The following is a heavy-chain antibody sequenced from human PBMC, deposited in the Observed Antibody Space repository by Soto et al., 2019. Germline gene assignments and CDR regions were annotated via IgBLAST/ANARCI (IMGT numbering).Heavy chain of an antibody. CDR3: ARDRFHRTSSIPFDY. CDR2: MNTYTGNT. V-gene: IGHV1-18*01. J-gene: IGHJ4*02. Sequence: GASVKVSCKASGYTFTTYGISWLRQAPGQGLEWMGWMNTYTGNTDYAQSLRGRVTMTRDTSTDTAYMELRSLRSDDTAMYYCARDRFHRTSSIPFDYSGQGALVTVSS. CDR1: GYTFTTYG. D-gene: IGHD6-6*01.